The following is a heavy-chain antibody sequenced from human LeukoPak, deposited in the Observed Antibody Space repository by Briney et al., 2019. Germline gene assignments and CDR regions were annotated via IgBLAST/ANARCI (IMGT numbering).Heavy chain of an antibody. Sequence: GGSLRLSCAASGFTFSSYSMNWVRQAPGKGLEWVSYISSSSNTIYYADSVKGRFTISRDNAKNSLYLQMNSLRAEDTAVYNCATSRGYSYGPYYFDYWGQGTLVTVSS. V-gene: IGHV3-48*01. J-gene: IGHJ4*02. D-gene: IGHD5-18*01. CDR2: ISSSSNTI. CDR3: ATSRGYSYGPYYFDY. CDR1: GFTFSSYS.